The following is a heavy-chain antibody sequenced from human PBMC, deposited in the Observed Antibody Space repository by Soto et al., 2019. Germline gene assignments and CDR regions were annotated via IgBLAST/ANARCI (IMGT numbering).Heavy chain of an antibody. CDR1: GYTFTSYG. CDR3: ARDYVTDYDFWSGYYPDNWFDP. V-gene: IGHV1-18*01. Sequence: QVQLVQSGAEVKKPGASVKVSCKASGYTFTSYGISWVRQAPGQGLEWMGWISAYNGNTNYAQKLQGRGTMTTDTSTSTDYMELRSLSSDDTAVYYCARDYVTDYDFWSGYYPDNWFDPWGQGTLVTVSS. J-gene: IGHJ5*02. CDR2: ISAYNGNT. D-gene: IGHD3-3*01.